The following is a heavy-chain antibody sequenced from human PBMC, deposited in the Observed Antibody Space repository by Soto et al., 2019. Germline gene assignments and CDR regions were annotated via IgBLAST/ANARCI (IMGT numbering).Heavy chain of an antibody. CDR3: ARMRLIAAAGRGYYYYGMDV. CDR1: GGTFSSYA. J-gene: IGHJ6*02. Sequence: QVQLVQSGAEVKKPGSSVKVSCKASGGTFSSYAISWVRQAPGQGLEWMGGIIPIFGTANYAQKFQGRVTITADESTNTAYMELSSLRSEDTAVYYCARMRLIAAAGRGYYYYGMDVWGQGTTVTVSS. D-gene: IGHD6-13*01. V-gene: IGHV1-69*01. CDR2: IIPIFGTA.